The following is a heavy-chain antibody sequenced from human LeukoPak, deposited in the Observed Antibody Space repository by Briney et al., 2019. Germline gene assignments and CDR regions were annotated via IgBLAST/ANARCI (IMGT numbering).Heavy chain of an antibody. CDR1: GLSVSSSY. V-gene: IGHV3-66*01. J-gene: IGHJ2*01. CDR3: ARNRNWYFDL. Sequence: PGGSLILSCAASGLSVSSSYINWVRQAPGKGLEWVAIIHIDGTTYYADSLKGRFTISRDFSRNTVSLQTNSLRAEDTAVYYCARNRNWYFDLWGRGTLVTVSS. CDR2: IHIDGTT.